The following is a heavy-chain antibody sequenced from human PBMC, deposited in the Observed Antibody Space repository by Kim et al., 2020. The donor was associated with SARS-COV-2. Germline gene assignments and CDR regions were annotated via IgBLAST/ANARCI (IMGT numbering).Heavy chain of an antibody. D-gene: IGHD6-19*01. J-gene: IGHJ4*02. CDR3: ARDASSGWEQGANIDY. CDR2: IIPIFGTA. V-gene: IGHV1-69*13. Sequence: SVKVSCKASGGTFSSYAISWVRQAPGQGLEWMGVIIPIFGTANYAQKFQGRVTITADESTSTAYMELSSLRSEDTAVYYCARDASSGWEQGANIDYWGQGTLVTVSS. CDR1: GGTFSSYA.